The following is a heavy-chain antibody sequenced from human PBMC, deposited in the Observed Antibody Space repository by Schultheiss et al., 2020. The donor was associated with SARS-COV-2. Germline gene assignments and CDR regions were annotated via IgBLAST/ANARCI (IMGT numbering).Heavy chain of an antibody. J-gene: IGHJ4*02. D-gene: IGHD3-10*01. V-gene: IGHV4-61*01. Sequence: SETLSLTCSVSGASVSSGSYYWSWIRQSPGRGLEWIGYIYYSGSTNYNPSLKSRVTISVDTSKNQFSLKLSSVTAADSAVYYCAREDMGPGKAQVDYWGQGTLVTVSS. CDR1: GASVSSGSYY. CDR2: IYYSGST. CDR3: AREDMGPGKAQVDY.